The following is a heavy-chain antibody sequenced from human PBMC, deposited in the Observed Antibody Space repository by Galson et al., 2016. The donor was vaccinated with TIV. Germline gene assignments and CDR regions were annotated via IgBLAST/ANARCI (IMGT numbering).Heavy chain of an antibody. CDR1: GFTFGDYG. D-gene: IGHD3-22*01. V-gene: IGHV3-20*04. J-gene: IGHJ6*03. Sequence: SLRLSCAASGFTFGDYGMSWVRQVPGKGLEWVSGINWNGGKTSYADFVKGRFTISRDNAKNSLYRQMNRLRGEDTALYYCAREGIVGRDYFYFYMDVWGKGTTVTVSS. CDR3: AREGIVGRDYFYFYMDV. CDR2: INWNGGKT.